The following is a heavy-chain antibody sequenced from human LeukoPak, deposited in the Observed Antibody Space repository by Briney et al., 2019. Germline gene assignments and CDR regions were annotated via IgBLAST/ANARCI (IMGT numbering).Heavy chain of an antibody. V-gene: IGHV3-23*01. Sequence: GGSLRLSCAASGFTFSSYFMSWVRQAPGKGLEWVSAISGNGGRTYYADSVKGRFTISRDNSENTLYLQMNSLRAEDTAVYYCAKIPTSSHYCSGGSCFPYNWFDPWGQGTLVTVSS. CDR2: ISGNGGRT. D-gene: IGHD2-15*01. CDR3: AKIPTSSHYCSGGSCFPYNWFDP. J-gene: IGHJ5*02. CDR1: GFTFSSYF.